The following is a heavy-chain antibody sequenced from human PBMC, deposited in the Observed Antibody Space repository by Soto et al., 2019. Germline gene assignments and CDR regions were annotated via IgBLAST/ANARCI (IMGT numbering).Heavy chain of an antibody. D-gene: IGHD1-1*01. Sequence: QVQLVESGGGVVQPGRSLRLSCAASGFTFSSYGLHWVRQAPGKGLEWVAVISYDGNNKYYADSVKGRFTISRDNSKNTLYLQMNSLRAEDTAVYYCAKSVYNCDYWGQGTLVTVSS. CDR2: ISYDGNNK. V-gene: IGHV3-30*18. CDR1: GFTFSSYG. CDR3: AKSVYNCDY. J-gene: IGHJ4*02.